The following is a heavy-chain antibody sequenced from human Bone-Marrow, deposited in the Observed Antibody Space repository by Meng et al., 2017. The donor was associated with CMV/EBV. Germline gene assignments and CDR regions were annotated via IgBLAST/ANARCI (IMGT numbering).Heavy chain of an antibody. D-gene: IGHD1-14*01. CDR3: APDDYDY. J-gene: IGHJ4*02. V-gene: IGHV3-7*01. CDR2: IKQDGSEK. CDR1: GFTFSEYY. Sequence: GESLKISCAASGFTFSEYYMSWVRQAPGKGLEWVANIKQDGSEKYYVDSVKGRFTISRDNAKNSLYLQMNSLTAEDTAVYYCAPDDYDYWGQGTLVTVSS.